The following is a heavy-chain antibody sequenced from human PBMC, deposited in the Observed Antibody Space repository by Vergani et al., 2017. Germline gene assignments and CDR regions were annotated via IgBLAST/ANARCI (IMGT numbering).Heavy chain of an antibody. CDR2: IYYSGST. V-gene: IGHV4-59*01. Sequence: QVQLQESGPGLVKPSETLSLTCTVSGGSISSYYWSWIRQPPGKGLEWIGYIYYSGSTNYNPSLKSRVTISVDTSKNQFSLKLRSVTAADTAVYYCAGGEPSHYYYGSGADAFDIWGQGTMVTVSS. CDR1: GGSISSYY. CDR3: AGGEPSHYYYGSGADAFDI. D-gene: IGHD3-10*01. J-gene: IGHJ3*02.